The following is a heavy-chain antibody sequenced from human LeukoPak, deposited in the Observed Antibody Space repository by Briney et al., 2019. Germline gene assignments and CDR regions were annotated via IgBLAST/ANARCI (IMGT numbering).Heavy chain of an antibody. CDR3: ATLAVAGTPLDY. D-gene: IGHD6-19*01. Sequence: ASVKISCKASGYTFTGYYMHWVRQAPGQGLEWMGWINPNSGGTNYAQKFQGRVTMTRDTSISTAYMELSRLRSDDTAVYYCATLAVAGTPLDYWGLGTLVTVSS. CDR1: GYTFTGYY. J-gene: IGHJ4*02. V-gene: IGHV1-2*02. CDR2: INPNSGGT.